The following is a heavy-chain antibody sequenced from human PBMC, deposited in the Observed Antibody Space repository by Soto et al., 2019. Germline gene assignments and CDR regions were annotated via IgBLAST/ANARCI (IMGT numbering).Heavy chain of an antibody. Sequence: QVQLQQSGPGLVQPSQTLTLTCAISGDSVSSNSVTWNWIRQSPSRVLEWLGRTYYSSKWYYEYAVSVEGRIAINPDTSKNQCSLHLNSVTPEDTAVYSCARATHGAHWFDPWGQGTLVTVSS. V-gene: IGHV6-1*01. CDR1: GDSVSSNSVT. J-gene: IGHJ5*02. CDR3: ARATHGAHWFDP. CDR2: TYYSSKWYY. D-gene: IGHD2-8*01.